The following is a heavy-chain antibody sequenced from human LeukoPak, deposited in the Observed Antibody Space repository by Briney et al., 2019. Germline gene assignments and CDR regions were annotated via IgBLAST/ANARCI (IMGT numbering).Heavy chain of an antibody. Sequence: GASVKVSCKASGGTFSSYAISWVRQAPGQGLEWMGGIIPIFGTANYAQKFQGRVTITADESTSTAYMELSSLRSEDTAVYYCARGPYSSKLNWFDPWGQGTLVTVSS. D-gene: IGHD6-13*01. CDR3: ARGPYSSKLNWFDP. CDR1: GGTFSSYA. V-gene: IGHV1-69*13. J-gene: IGHJ5*02. CDR2: IIPIFGTA.